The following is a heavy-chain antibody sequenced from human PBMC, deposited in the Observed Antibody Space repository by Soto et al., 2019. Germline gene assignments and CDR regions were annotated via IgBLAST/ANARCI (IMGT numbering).Heavy chain of an antibody. CDR2: ISSSSLYT. J-gene: IGHJ4*02. Sequence: QVQLVESGGGLVKPGGSLRLSCAASGFTFSGFSVSWVRRAPGKGLEWVSYISSSSLYTNYADSVKGRFTISRDNAKQSLYLQMNDLTAEDTALYYGVRGLGADWGQGTLVTVSS. CDR3: VRGLGAD. V-gene: IGHV3-11*06. CDR1: GFTFSGFS. D-gene: IGHD1-26*01.